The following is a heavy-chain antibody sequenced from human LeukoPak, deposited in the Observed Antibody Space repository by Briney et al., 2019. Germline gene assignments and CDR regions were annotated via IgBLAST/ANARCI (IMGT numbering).Heavy chain of an antibody. CDR3: ARVGLGRYDYVWGSYRPSGNFDY. D-gene: IGHD3-16*02. CDR1: RFTFSNYN. Sequence: GGSLRLSCAASRFTFSNYNMHWVRQAPGKGLEWISYITGSSSTVYYADSVKGRFTISRDNAKSSLYLQMNSLRAEDTAVYYCARVGLGRYDYVWGSYRPSGNFDYWGQGTLVTVSS. J-gene: IGHJ4*02. V-gene: IGHV3-48*01. CDR2: ITGSSSTV.